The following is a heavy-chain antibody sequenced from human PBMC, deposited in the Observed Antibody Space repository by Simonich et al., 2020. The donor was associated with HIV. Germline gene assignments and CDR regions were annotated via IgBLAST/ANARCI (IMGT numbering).Heavy chain of an antibody. CDR2: INHSGNT. CDR1: GGSFSGYY. CDR3: ARLSTIRPFDY. J-gene: IGHJ4*02. V-gene: IGHV4-34*02. Sequence: QVQLQQWGAGLLKPSETLSLTCAVYGGSFSGYYWSWIRQPPGKGLEWIGEINHSGNTIYNPSLKGRVTISVEKSKNQFSLKLSSMTAADTAVYYCARLSTIRPFDYWGQGSLVTVSS. D-gene: IGHD1-1*01.